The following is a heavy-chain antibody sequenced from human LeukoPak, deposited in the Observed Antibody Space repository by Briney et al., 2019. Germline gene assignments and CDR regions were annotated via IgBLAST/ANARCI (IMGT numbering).Heavy chain of an antibody. CDR2: ISGGGGST. V-gene: IGHV3-23*01. CDR1: GFTFSSYA. Sequence: GGSLRLSCAASGFTFSSYAMSWVRQAPGKGLEWVSAISGGGGSTYYADSVKGRFTISRDNSKNTLYLQMNSLRAEDTAVYYCAKKSGSYRNFDYWGQGTLVTVSS. D-gene: IGHD1-26*01. CDR3: AKKSGSYRNFDY. J-gene: IGHJ4*02.